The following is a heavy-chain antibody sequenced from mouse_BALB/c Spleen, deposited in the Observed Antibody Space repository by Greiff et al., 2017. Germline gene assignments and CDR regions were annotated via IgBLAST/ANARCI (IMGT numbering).Heavy chain of an antibody. CDR2: INPSNGGT. Sequence: QVQLKQSGAELVKPGASVKLSCKASGYTFTSYYMYWVKQRPGQGLEWIGEINPSNGGTNFNEKFKSKATLTVDKSSSTAYMQLSSLTSEDSAVYYCTRWRDYPVNSNAMDYWGQGTSVTVSS. CDR3: TRWRDYPVNSNAMDY. D-gene: IGHD2-4*01. CDR1: GYTFTSYY. J-gene: IGHJ4*01. V-gene: IGHV1S81*02.